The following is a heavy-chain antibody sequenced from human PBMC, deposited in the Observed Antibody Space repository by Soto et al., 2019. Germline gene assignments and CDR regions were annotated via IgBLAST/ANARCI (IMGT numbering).Heavy chain of an antibody. CDR2: IYRTGNT. CDR1: GDSIRSHNW. V-gene: IGHV4-4*02. D-gene: IGHD6-13*01. J-gene: IGHJ4*02. Sequence: PSETLSLTCAVSGDSIRSHNWWSWVRQPPGKGLEWIGDIYRTGNTNYNPSLRSRVTISLDNSKNTLYLQMSSLRAEDTAVYYCARGFSAGKGSPPDFWGQGSLVTVSS. CDR3: ARGFSAGKGSPPDF.